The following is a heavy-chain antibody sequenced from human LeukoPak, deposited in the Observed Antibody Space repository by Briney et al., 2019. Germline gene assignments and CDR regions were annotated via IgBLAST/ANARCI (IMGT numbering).Heavy chain of an antibody. J-gene: IGHJ4*02. CDR1: GGSMNINNYY. V-gene: IGHV4-39*01. D-gene: IGHD6-6*01. Sequence: SETLSLTCTVFGGSMNINNYYWAWIRQPPGKGLEWIGSIYYTGTTYYNPSLNYRVTISVDTSKNQFSLRLTSVTAADTAVYYCARGLRQLVRSWHYWGQGTLVTVSS. CDR3: ARGLRQLVRSWHY. CDR2: IYYTGTT.